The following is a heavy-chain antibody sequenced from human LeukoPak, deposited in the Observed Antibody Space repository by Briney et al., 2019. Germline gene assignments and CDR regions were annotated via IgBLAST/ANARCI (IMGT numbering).Heavy chain of an antibody. CDR3: ARRWIVVVPAAPAPSNWFDP. J-gene: IGHJ5*02. CDR1: GGSFSGYY. Sequence: PSETLSLTCAVYGGSFSGYYWSWIRQPPGKGLEWIGEINHSGSTNYNPSLKSRVTISVDTSKNQFSLKLSSVTAADTAVYYCARRWIVVVPAAPAPSNWFDPWGQGTLVTVSS. D-gene: IGHD2-2*01. V-gene: IGHV4-34*01. CDR2: INHSGST.